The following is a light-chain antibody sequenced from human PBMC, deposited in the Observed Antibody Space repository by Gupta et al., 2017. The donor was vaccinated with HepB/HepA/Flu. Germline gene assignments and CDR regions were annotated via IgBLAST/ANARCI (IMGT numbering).Light chain of an antibody. Sequence: HSVLPQPPSPSGPPGQRVTISCPGSSSNIGSNTVNCSQQHPEAAPNHLIKINTQRPSGGPDGFSFSNSGTSDAVALTRVQPEEEAEDDYCAWADSGNGFYVFGTGTKVTVL. V-gene: IGLV1-44*01. CDR3: CAWADSGNGFYV. CDR1: SSNIGSNT. J-gene: IGLJ1*01. CDR2: INT.